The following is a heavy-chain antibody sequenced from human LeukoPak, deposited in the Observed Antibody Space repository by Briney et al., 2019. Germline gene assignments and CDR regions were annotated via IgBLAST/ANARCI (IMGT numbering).Heavy chain of an antibody. J-gene: IGHJ4*02. V-gene: IGHV1-2*06. CDR2: INPNSGGT. D-gene: IGHD6-19*01. Sequence: ASVKVSCKASGYTFTGYYTHWVRQAPGQGLEWMGRINPNSGGTNYAQKFQGRVTMTRDTSISTAYMELSRLRSDDTAVYYCARDRAYSSGRNFDYWGQGTLVTVSS. CDR1: GYTFTGYY. CDR3: ARDRAYSSGRNFDY.